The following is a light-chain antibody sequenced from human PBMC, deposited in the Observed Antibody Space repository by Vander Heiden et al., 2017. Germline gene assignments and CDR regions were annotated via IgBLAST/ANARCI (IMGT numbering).Light chain of an antibody. Sequence: QSALTQPASLSGSPGQSITLSCTGTSSDIGGYNLVPWYQQHPGKAPKLMIYDVITRPSGVSHRFSGSKSGNSASLTISGLLPEDEADYYCSSYTTSSTYVFGAGTKLTVL. CDR3: SSYTTSSTYV. V-gene: IGLV2-14*03. J-gene: IGLJ1*01. CDR2: DVI. CDR1: SSDIGGYNL.